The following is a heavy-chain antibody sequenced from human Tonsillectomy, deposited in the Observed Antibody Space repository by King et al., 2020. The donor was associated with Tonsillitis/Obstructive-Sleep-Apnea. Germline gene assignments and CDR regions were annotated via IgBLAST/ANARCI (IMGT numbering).Heavy chain of an antibody. CDR3: ARGRSIAPSGWFDP. V-gene: IGHV1-3*01. Sequence: QLVQSGAEVKKPGASVKVSCKASGYTFTSYAMHWVRQAPGQRLEWMGWVNAGNGNTQYSQKFQGRVTITRDTSASTAYRELSSLRSEDTAVYYCARGRSIAPSGWFDPWGQGTLVTVSS. D-gene: IGHD6-6*01. J-gene: IGHJ5*02. CDR2: VNAGNGNT. CDR1: GYTFTSYA.